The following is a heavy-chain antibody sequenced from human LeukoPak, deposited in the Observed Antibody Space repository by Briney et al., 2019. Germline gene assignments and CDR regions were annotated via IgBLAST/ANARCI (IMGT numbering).Heavy chain of an antibody. Sequence: PGGSLRLSCAASGFTFSNAWMSWVRQAPGKGLEWVGRIKRKTDGGTTDYAAPVKGRFTISRDDSKNTLYLQMNSLKTEDTAVYYCTTDYYDSSGYYYYYMDVWGKGTTVTISS. CDR3: TTDYYDSSGYYYYYMDV. D-gene: IGHD3-22*01. CDR2: IKRKTDGGTT. J-gene: IGHJ6*03. CDR1: GFTFSNAW. V-gene: IGHV3-15*01.